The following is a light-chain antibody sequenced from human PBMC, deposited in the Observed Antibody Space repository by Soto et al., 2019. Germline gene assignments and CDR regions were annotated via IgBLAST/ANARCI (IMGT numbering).Light chain of an antibody. CDR1: QSVSNSY. J-gene: IGKJ3*01. CDR2: GAS. V-gene: IGKV3-20*01. Sequence: EIVLTQSPGTLSLSPGERATLSCRASQSVSNSYLTWYQQKPGQAPRLLIYGASGRATGIPDRFSGSGSGTDFTLTISRLEPEDFAVYYCQQYGYSLFTFGPGTKVDIK. CDR3: QQYGYSLFT.